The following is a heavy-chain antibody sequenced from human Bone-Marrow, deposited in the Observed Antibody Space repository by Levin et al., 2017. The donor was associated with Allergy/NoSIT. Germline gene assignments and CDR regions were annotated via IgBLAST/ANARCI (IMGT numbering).Heavy chain of an antibody. J-gene: IGHJ3*01. CDR2: VIPMLATQ. Sequence: WASVKVSCKATGGTFRSYAVSWLRQAPGQGLQWMGGVIPMLATQNYAQSFQDRVTITVDESTTTAYMQMSSLTSEDTAVYYCARGITFYNDGSTYVPSTFDVWGRGTVVTVSS. CDR1: GGTFRSYA. CDR3: ARGITFYNDGSTYVPSTFDV. D-gene: IGHD3-22*01. V-gene: IGHV1-69*13.